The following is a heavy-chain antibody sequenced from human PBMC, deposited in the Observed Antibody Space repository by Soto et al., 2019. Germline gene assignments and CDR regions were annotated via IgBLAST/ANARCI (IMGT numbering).Heavy chain of an antibody. V-gene: IGHV3-23*01. J-gene: IGHJ4*02. CDR1: GFTFSSYA. Sequence: PGGSLRLSCAASGFTFSSYAMSWVRQAPGKGLEWVSAISGSGGSTYYADSVKGRFTISRDNSMNTLYLQMNSLRAEDTAVYYCAKLFSVVGYYFDYWGQGTLVTVSS. CDR2: ISGSGGST. CDR3: AKLFSVVGYYFDY. D-gene: IGHD1-26*01.